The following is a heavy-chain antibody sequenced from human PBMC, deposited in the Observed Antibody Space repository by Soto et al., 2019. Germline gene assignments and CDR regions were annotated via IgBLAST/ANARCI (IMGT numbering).Heavy chain of an antibody. CDR3: AREGYTFGPGAVRGAFDI. D-gene: IGHD1-1*01. CDR1: GGTFGSNA. CDR2: IIPIFGTT. J-gene: IGHJ3*02. Sequence: QVQLVQSETEVRKPGSSVKVSCRASGGTFGSNAISWVRQAPGQGLEWMGNIIPIFGTTKNAQNVKGRVTITADESTNTAYMELSSLRSEDTGIYYCAREGYTFGPGAVRGAFDIWGQGTMVTVSS. V-gene: IGHV1-69*15.